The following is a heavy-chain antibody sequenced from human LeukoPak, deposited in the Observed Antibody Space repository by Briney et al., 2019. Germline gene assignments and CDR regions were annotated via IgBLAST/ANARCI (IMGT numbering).Heavy chain of an antibody. V-gene: IGHV3-23*01. CDR1: GFTFSYYA. CDR2: ISGSGSST. J-gene: IGHJ4*02. Sequence: GGSLRLSCAASGFTFSYYAMSWVRQAPGKGVEWVSSISGSGSSTYYADSVKGRFTISRDNSKNTLYLQMNSLRAEDTAVYYCTKDQRGYGRIVDYWGQGTLVTISS. CDR3: TKDQRGYGRIVDY. D-gene: IGHD3-10*01.